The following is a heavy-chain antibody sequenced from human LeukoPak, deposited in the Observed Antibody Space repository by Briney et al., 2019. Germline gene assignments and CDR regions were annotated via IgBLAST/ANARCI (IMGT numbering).Heavy chain of an antibody. J-gene: IGHJ4*02. V-gene: IGHV1-2*06. Sequence: ASVKVSCKASGYTFTGYYMHWVRQAPGQGLEWMGRINPNSGGTNYAQKLQGRVTMTRDTSISTAYMELSRLRSDDTAVYYCARERRITMVRGVPAHFDYWGQGTLVTVSS. CDR2: INPNSGGT. D-gene: IGHD3-10*01. CDR1: GYTFTGYY. CDR3: ARERRITMVRGVPAHFDY.